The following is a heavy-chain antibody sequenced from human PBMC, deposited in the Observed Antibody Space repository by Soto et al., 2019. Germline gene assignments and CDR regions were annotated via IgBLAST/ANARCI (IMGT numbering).Heavy chain of an antibody. CDR3: ASHRSGPSPDLGY. V-gene: IGHV1-2*02. CDR1: VFSVDT. Sequence: ASVKVSCKASVFSVDTIHWVRRASGQGLEWMGWIKANSGDTNYAQNFQGRVTMTRHTSITTAYMELSSLTSGDTAVYYCASHRSGPSPDLGYWGQGTVVTVSS. D-gene: IGHD2-15*01. J-gene: IGHJ4*02. CDR2: IKANSGDT.